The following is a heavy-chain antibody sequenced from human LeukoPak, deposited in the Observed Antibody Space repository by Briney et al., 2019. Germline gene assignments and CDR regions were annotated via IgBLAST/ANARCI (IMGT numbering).Heavy chain of an antibody. J-gene: IGHJ4*02. V-gene: IGHV4-34*01. CDR3: ARGTTRGYSYGRGVLDY. D-gene: IGHD5-18*01. CDR2: INHSGST. Sequence: PSETLSLTCAVYGGSFSGYFWSWIRQPPGKGLEWIGKINHSGSTNYNPSLKSRVTISVDTSKNQFSLKLSSVTAADTAVYYCARGTTRGYSYGRGVLDYWGQGTLVTVSS. CDR1: GGSFSGYF.